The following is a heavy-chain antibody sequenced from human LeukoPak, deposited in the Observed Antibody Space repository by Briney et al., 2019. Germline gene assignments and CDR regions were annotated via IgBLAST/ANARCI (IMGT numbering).Heavy chain of an antibody. D-gene: IGHD6-19*01. V-gene: IGHV4-39*01. CDR2: IYYSGST. Sequence: SETLSPTCTVFNDSISSATYYWGWIRQPPGKGLEWIGSIYYSGSTYYSPSLKSRVTISVDMSKSHFSLKLNSVTAADTAVYYCARHSSGWYSPFDDWGQGTLVTVSS. J-gene: IGHJ4*02. CDR1: NDSISSATYY. CDR3: ARHSSGWYSPFDD.